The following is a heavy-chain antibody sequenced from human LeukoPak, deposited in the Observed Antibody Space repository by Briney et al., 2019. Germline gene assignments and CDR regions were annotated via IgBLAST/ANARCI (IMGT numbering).Heavy chain of an antibody. J-gene: IGHJ3*02. D-gene: IGHD3-3*01. Sequence: SETLSLTCAVYGGSFSGYYWSWIRQPPGKGLEWIGYIYYSGSTNYNPSLKSRVTISVDTSKNQFSLKLSSVTAADTAVYYCARVGVEFLDAFDIWGQGTMVTVSS. CDR2: IYYSGST. V-gene: IGHV4-59*01. CDR3: ARVGVEFLDAFDI. CDR1: GGSFSGYY.